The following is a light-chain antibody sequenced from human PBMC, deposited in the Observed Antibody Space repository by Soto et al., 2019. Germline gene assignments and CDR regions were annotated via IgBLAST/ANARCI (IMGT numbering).Light chain of an antibody. J-gene: IGKJ4*01. Sequence: DIQMTQSPSTLSASVGDRVTITCRASQSISSCLAWYQQKPGKAPKLLIYKASSLETGVPSRSSCSGSGTEFTLTISSPQPEDVATYYGQHYNSCPLAFGAGTKVVIK. V-gene: IGKV1-5*03. CDR1: QSISSC. CDR2: KAS. CDR3: QHYNSCPLA.